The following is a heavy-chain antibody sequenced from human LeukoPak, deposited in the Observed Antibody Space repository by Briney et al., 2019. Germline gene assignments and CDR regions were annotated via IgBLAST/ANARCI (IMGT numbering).Heavy chain of an antibody. CDR3: AKGAPNYYGSKFDP. D-gene: IGHD3-10*01. Sequence: GGSLRLSCAASGFTFSSYGMHWVRQAPGKGLEWVSAISGSGGSTHYADSVKGRFTISRDNSKNTMYLQMNSLRAEDTALYYCAKGAPNYYGSKFDPWGQGTLVTVSS. CDR1: GFTFSSYG. J-gene: IGHJ5*02. CDR2: ISGSGGST. V-gene: IGHV3-23*01.